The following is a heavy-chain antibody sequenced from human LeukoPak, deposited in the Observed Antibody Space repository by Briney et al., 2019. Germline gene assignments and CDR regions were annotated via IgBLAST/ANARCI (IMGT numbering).Heavy chain of an antibody. V-gene: IGHV4-4*07. CDR3: AREEWGGSSSWYFDY. CDR1: GGSISSYY. Sequence: SETLSLTCTASGGSISSYYWSWIRQPAGKGLEWIGRIYTSGSTNYNPSLKSRVTMSVDTSKNQFSLKLSSVTAADTAVYYCAREEWGGSSSWYFDYWGQGTLVTVSS. CDR2: IYTSGST. J-gene: IGHJ4*02. D-gene: IGHD6-13*01.